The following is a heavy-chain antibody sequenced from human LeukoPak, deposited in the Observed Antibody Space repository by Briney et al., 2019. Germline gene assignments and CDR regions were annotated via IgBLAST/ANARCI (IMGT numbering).Heavy chain of an antibody. CDR1: GFTFSSYA. CDR2: ISGSGGST. D-gene: IGHD4-11*01. CDR3: AKELRPPRTHDYNNYLFDDY. Sequence: LPGGSLRLSCAASGFTFSSYAMSWVRQAPGKGLEWVSAISGSGGSTYYADSVKGRFTISRDNSKNTLYLQMNSLRAEDTAVYYCAKELRPPRTHDYNNYLFDDYWGQGTLVTVSS. J-gene: IGHJ4*02. V-gene: IGHV3-23*01.